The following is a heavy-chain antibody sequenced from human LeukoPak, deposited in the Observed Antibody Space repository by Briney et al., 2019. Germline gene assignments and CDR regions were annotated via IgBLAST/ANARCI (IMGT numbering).Heavy chain of an antibody. D-gene: IGHD3-10*01. J-gene: IGHJ4*02. CDR1: GGSFSGYY. V-gene: IGHV4-34*01. CDR3: ARGYYYGSGSPLRYFDY. Sequence: SETLSLTCAVYGGSFSGYYWSWIRQPPGKGLGWIGEINHSGSTNYNPSLKSRVTISVDTSKNQFSLKLSSVTAADTAVYYCARGYYYGSGSPLRYFDYWGQGTLVTVSS. CDR2: INHSGST.